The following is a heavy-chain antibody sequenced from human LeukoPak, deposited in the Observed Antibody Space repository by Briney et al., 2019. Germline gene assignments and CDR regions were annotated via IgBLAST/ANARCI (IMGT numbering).Heavy chain of an antibody. V-gene: IGHV4-39*07. Sequence: GSLRLSCAASGFTVSSNYMSWVRQAPGKGLEWIGSIYYSGSTYYNPSLKSRVTISVDTSKNQFSLKLSSVTAADTAVYYCARSILLWFGESSGWFDPWGQGTLVTVSS. J-gene: IGHJ5*02. CDR2: IYYSGST. CDR3: ARSILLWFGESSGWFDP. CDR1: GFTVSSNY. D-gene: IGHD3-10*01.